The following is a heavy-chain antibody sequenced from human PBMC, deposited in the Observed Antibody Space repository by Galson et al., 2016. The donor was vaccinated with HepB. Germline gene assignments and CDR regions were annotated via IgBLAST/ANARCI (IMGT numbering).Heavy chain of an antibody. CDR1: GFTFADYA. V-gene: IGHV3-9*01. J-gene: IGHJ4*02. CDR3: AKAIAPGYGDFPLDY. CDR2: ISWDSGSL. D-gene: IGHD4-17*01. Sequence: SLRLSCAASGFTFADYAMHWVRQAPGKGLEWVSGISWDSGSLDYADSVKGRFTISRDNAKNSLYLQMNSLRIEDTALYYRAKAIAPGYGDFPLDYWGQGTLVTVSS.